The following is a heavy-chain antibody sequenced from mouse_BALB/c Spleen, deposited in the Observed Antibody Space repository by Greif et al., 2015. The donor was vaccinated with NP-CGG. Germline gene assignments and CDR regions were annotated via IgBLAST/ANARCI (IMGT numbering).Heavy chain of an antibody. Sequence: EVHLVESGGGLVQPGGSLRLSCATSGFTFTDYYMSWVCQPPGKALEWLGFIRNKANGYTTEYSASVKGRFTISRDNSQSILYLQMNTLRAEDSATYYCARSSDGYPGLFAYWGQGTLVTVSA. V-gene: IGHV7-3*02. CDR3: ARSSDGYPGLFAY. CDR1: GFTFTDYY. CDR2: IRNKANGYTT. J-gene: IGHJ3*01. D-gene: IGHD2-3*01.